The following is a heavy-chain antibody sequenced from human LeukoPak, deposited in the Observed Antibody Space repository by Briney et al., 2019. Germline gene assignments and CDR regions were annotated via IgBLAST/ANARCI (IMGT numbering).Heavy chain of an antibody. Sequence: PGGSLRLSCAVSGFKFSSYGMHWVRQAPGKGLEWVAFIRDDGSNKYYADSVKGRFTVSRDNSKSTLFLQMNSLRAEDTAVYYCAKDLRERDGDYLLFDFWGQGTLVTVSS. D-gene: IGHD4-17*01. V-gene: IGHV3-30*02. CDR3: AKDLRERDGDYLLFDF. CDR2: IRDDGSNK. CDR1: GFKFSSYG. J-gene: IGHJ4*02.